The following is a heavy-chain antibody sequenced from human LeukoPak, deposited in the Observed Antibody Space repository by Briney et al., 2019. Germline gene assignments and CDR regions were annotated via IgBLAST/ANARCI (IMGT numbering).Heavy chain of an antibody. CDR3: AKDGRQTYFDY. Sequence: GGSLRLSCAAFGFTFSSYGMHWVRQAPGKGLEWVAVISYDGSNKYYADSVKGRFTISRDNSKNTLYLQMNSLRAEDTAVYYCAKDGRQTYFDYWGQGTLVTVSS. V-gene: IGHV3-30*18. J-gene: IGHJ4*02. CDR1: GFTFSSYG. CDR2: ISYDGSNK. D-gene: IGHD1-26*01.